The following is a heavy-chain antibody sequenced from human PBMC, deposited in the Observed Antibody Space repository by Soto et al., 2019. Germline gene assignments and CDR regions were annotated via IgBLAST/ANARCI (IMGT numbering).Heavy chain of an antibody. Sequence: GGSLRLSCAASGFLFSDYYMTWIRQVPGKGLESVSYISETSNFINYAESVKGRFTISRDNAKKTLYLQMNSLSAEDTATYYCSRDPRVLDFWGQGTLVTVSS. J-gene: IGHJ4*02. CDR1: GFLFSDYY. CDR3: SRDPRVLDF. V-gene: IGHV3-11*05. CDR2: ISETSNFI.